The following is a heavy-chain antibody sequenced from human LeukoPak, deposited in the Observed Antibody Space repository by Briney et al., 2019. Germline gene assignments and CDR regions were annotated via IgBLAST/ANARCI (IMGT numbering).Heavy chain of an antibody. J-gene: IGHJ6*03. D-gene: IGHD6-13*01. CDR2: INAGNGNT. CDR1: GYTFTSYA. Sequence: EASVKVSCKASGYTFTSYAMHWVRQAPGQRLEWMGWINAGNGNTKYSQEFQGRVTITRDTSASTAYMELSRLRSDDTAVYYCASGSSWYYYMDVRGKGTTVTVSS. V-gene: IGHV1-3*01. CDR3: ASGSSWYYYMDV.